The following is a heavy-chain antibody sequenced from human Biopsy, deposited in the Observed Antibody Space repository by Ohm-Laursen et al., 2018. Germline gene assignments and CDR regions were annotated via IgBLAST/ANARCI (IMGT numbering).Heavy chain of an antibody. CDR1: GGSISNNNYY. V-gene: IGHV4-39*01. CDR3: ARDYDTSGYYYVS. D-gene: IGHD3-22*01. Sequence: SDTLSLTRPVSGGSISNNNYYWGWIRQSPGKGLEWIGSIFYRGSTHYKPSLKSRVNISVDTSKNQFSLKLNSVTAADTAVYYCARDYDTSGYYYVSWGQGTLVTVSS. J-gene: IGHJ5*02. CDR2: IFYRGST.